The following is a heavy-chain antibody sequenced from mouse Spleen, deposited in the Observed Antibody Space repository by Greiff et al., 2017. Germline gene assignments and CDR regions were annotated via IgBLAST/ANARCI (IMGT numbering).Heavy chain of an antibody. CDR2: ITHSGET. CDR1: GFPFTSGYY. D-gene: IGHD1-1*02. Sequence: VQGVESGPGLVKPSQSLFLTCSITGFPFTSGYYWFWIRQSPGKPLEWMGYITHSGETFYNPSLQSPISITRETSKNQFFLQLNSVTTEDTAMYYCAEDRYGYWYFDVWGAGTTVTVSS. CDR3: AEDRYGYWYFDV. V-gene: IGHV12-3*01. J-gene: IGHJ1*01.